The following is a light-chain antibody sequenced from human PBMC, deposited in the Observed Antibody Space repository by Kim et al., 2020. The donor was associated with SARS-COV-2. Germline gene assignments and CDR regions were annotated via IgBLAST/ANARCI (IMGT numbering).Light chain of an antibody. CDR3: QQTYSVPLT. CDR2: AAS. J-gene: IGKJ4*01. V-gene: IGKV1-39*01. Sequence: SASVGDNVTVTCGASQSIINHFGRYQQKSGKAPKLLIYAASSLQSGVPSRFSGTGSGTDFTLTIISLQPEDFATYYCQQTYSVPLTFGGGTKLEI. CDR1: QSIINH.